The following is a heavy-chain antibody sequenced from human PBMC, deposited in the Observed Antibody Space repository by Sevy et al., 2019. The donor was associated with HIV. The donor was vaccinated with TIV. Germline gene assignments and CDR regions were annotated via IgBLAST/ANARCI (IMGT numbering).Heavy chain of an antibody. Sequence: SETLSLTCSVSGGSISTYYWSWIRQSPGQGLEWIGYIYFSGTTNYNPSLKSRVAISVDTSKEQFSLELSSVTAADAALYYCARGGDFYASGSHSPLAFWGQGILVTVSS. CDR2: IYFSGTT. D-gene: IGHD3-10*01. J-gene: IGHJ4*02. CDR3: ARGGDFYASGSHSPLAF. V-gene: IGHV4-59*13. CDR1: GGSISTYY.